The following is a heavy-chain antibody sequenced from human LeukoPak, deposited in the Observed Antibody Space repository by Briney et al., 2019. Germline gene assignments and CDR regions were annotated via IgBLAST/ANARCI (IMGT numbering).Heavy chain of an antibody. CDR1: GGSISSSSYY. D-gene: IGHD1-26*01. V-gene: IGHV4-39*07. CDR3: ARFRVGATNYFDY. Sequence: PSETLSLTCTVSGGSISSSSYYWGWIRQPPGKGLEWIGSIYYSGSTYYNPSLKSRVTISVDTSKNQFSLKLSSVTAADTAVYYCARFRVGATNYFDYWGQGTLVTVSS. J-gene: IGHJ4*02. CDR2: IYYSGST.